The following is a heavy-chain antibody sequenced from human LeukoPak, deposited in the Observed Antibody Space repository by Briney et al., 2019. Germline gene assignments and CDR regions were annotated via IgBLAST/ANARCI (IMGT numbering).Heavy chain of an antibody. Sequence: SETLSLTCTVSGGSISSYYWSWIRQPPGKGLEWIGYIYYSGSTNYNPSLKSRVTISVDTSKNQFSLELSSVTAADTAVYYCARYVLAAAVLFDYWGQGTLVTVSS. CDR3: ARYVLAAAVLFDY. J-gene: IGHJ4*02. CDR1: GGSISSYY. CDR2: IYYSGST. V-gene: IGHV4-59*08. D-gene: IGHD6-13*01.